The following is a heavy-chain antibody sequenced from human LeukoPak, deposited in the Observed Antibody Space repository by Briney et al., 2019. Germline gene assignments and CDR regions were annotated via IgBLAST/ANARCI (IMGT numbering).Heavy chain of an antibody. D-gene: IGHD5-12*01. CDR2: ISAYNGNT. CDR1: GYTSTSYG. Sequence: ASVKVSCKASGYTSTSYGISWVRQAPGQGLEWMGWISAYNGNTNYAQKLQGRVIMTTDTSTSTAYMELRSLRSDDTAVYYCARDRGGIVATIFDYWGQGTLVTVSS. CDR3: ARDRGGIVATIFDY. J-gene: IGHJ4*02. V-gene: IGHV1-18*01.